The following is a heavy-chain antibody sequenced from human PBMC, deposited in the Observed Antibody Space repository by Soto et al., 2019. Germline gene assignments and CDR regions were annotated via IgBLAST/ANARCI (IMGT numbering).Heavy chain of an antibody. V-gene: IGHV1-18*04. CDR2: ISPYNGTT. CDR1: GFTFTTYG. CDR3: ARDGERDTGLNFYYYLHGMDA. Sequence: GAPVKVSCKASGFTFTTYGISWVRQAPGQGLEWMGWISPYNGTTKYAEKFQGEMTMTTDTATSTAYMDLRSLRSDDTAVYYCARDGERDTGLNFYYYLHGMDAWGQGTRVTVSS. D-gene: IGHD1-1*01. J-gene: IGHJ6*02.